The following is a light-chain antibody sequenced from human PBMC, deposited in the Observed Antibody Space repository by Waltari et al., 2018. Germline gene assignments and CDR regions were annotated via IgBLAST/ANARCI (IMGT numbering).Light chain of an antibody. CDR3: QQYFDPPRT. CDR1: QSILFPSNNKNY. CDR2: WAS. Sequence: IVMTQSPDSLAVSLGERATINCKSSQSILFPSNNKNYLAWYQQKPGQSPKLLIYWASTRESGVPDRFSGSGSGTDFTLTISSLQAEDVAVYYCQQYFDPPRTFGQGTKLEI. V-gene: IGKV4-1*01. J-gene: IGKJ2*01.